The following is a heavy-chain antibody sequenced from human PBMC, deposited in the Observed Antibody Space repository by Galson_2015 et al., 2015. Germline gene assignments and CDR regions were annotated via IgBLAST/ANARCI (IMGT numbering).Heavy chain of an antibody. V-gene: IGHV7-4-1*02. CDR1: GYTFTSYA. J-gene: IGHJ5*02. D-gene: IGHD3-3*01. Sequence: SVKVSCKASGYTFTSYAMNWVRQAPGQGLEWMGWINTNTGNPTYAQGFTGRFVFSLDTSVSTAYLQISSLKAEDTAVYYCARSRDYDFWSGYYPRLSPRPLYRWFDPWGQGTLVTVSS. CDR2: INTNTGNP. CDR3: ARSRDYDFWSGYYPRLSPRPLYRWFDP.